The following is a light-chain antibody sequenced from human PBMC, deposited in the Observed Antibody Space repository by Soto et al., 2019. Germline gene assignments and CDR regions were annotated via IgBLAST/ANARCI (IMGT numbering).Light chain of an antibody. J-gene: IGKJ1*01. CDR2: DIS. Sequence: EVVLTQSPATLSLSPGERATLSRRASQSVSSYLAWYQQRPGQAPRLLIYDISNRAIGIPDRFSGSGSGTDFTLIISSLEPEDFAVYYCQQRTNWPWTFGQGTKVEIK. CDR3: QQRTNWPWT. V-gene: IGKV3-11*01. CDR1: QSVSSY.